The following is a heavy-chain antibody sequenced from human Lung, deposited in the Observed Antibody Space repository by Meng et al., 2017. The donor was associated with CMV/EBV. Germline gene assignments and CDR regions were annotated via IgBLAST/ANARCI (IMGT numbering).Heavy chain of an antibody. V-gene: IGHV3-30*02. CDR2: IRYDGSNK. Sequence: GGSLRLSCAASGFTFSSYGMHWVRQAPGKGLEWVAFIRYDGSNKYYADSVKGRFTISRDNSKNTLYLQMNSLRAEDTAVYYCAKDRLSSSSWYYYYYGMDVWGQGTTVXVSS. CDR1: GFTFSSYG. D-gene: IGHD6-13*01. J-gene: IGHJ6*02. CDR3: AKDRLSSSSWYYYYYGMDV.